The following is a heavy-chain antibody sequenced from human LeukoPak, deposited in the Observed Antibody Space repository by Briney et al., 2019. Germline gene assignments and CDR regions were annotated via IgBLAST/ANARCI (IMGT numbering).Heavy chain of an antibody. CDR3: ARGSPSSSGWYGDH. V-gene: IGHV1-2*02. CDR2: INPNSGGT. Sequence: GASVKVSCKASGYTFTGYYMHWVRQAPGQGLEWMGWINPNSGGTNYAQKFQGRVTMTRDTSISTAYMELSRLRSDDTAVYYCARGSPSSSGWYGDHWGQGTLVTVSS. CDR1: GYTFTGYY. D-gene: IGHD6-19*01. J-gene: IGHJ4*02.